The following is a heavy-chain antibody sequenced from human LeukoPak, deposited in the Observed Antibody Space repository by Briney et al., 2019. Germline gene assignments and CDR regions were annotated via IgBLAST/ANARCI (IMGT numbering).Heavy chain of an antibody. CDR3: ARAGLAVAGTGFDY. Sequence: SETLSLTCTVSGGSISSYYWSWIRQPPGKGLEWIGYIYYSGSTNYNPSLKSRVTISVDTSKNQFSLKLSSVTAADTAAYYCARAGLAVAGTGFDYWGQGTLVTVSS. D-gene: IGHD6-19*01. CDR1: GGSISSYY. J-gene: IGHJ4*02. V-gene: IGHV4-59*01. CDR2: IYYSGST.